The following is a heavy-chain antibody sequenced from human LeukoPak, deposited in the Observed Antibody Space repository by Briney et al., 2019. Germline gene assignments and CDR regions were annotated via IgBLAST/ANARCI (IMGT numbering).Heavy chain of an antibody. Sequence: SETLSLTCTVSGGSISSYYWSWIRQPAGKGLEWIGRIYTSGSTNYNPSLKSRVTMSVDTSKNQFSLKPSSVTAADTAVYYCAREPCSSTSCYFDYWGQGTLVTVSS. CDR2: IYTSGST. CDR3: AREPCSSTSCYFDY. J-gene: IGHJ4*02. V-gene: IGHV4-4*07. CDR1: GGSISSYY. D-gene: IGHD2-2*01.